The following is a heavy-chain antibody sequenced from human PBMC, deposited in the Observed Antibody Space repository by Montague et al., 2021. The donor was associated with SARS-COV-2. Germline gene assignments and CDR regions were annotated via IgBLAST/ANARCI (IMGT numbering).Heavy chain of an antibody. D-gene: IGHD5-18*01. Sequence: SETLSLTCTVSGDSVSRGSSYWSWIRQPPGKGLEWIGYIYYTGSRKYNSSLRSRLTISVDTSKNQFSLKLSSVTAADTAVYYCARHARGESYTSWFDSWGQGTLVTVSS. V-gene: IGHV4-61*01. CDR3: ARHARGESYTSWFDS. CDR2: IYYTGSR. CDR1: GDSVSRGSSY. J-gene: IGHJ5*01.